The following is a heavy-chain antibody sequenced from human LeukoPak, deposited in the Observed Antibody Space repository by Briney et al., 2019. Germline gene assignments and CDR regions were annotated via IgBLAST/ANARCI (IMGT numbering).Heavy chain of an antibody. CDR2: IATDGSGT. V-gene: IGHV3-74*01. J-gene: IGHJ4*02. CDR1: GFTFSSYW. Sequence: GGSLRLSCAASGFTFSSYWMHWVRQVPGKGLVWVSRIATDGSGTTYADYVKGRFTISRDNAENTLYLQMNSLRAEDTAVYYCVRGRTYSFDYWGQGTLITVSS. CDR3: VRGRTYSFDY.